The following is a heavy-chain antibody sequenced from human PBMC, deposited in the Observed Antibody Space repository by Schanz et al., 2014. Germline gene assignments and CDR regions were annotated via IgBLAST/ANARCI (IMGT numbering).Heavy chain of an antibody. CDR3: ARGYGDSPTDF. Sequence: QVQLVQSGAEVKKPGASVKVSCKASGYTFTDYGVIWVRQAPGQGLEWMGWISTSNGNTNYIQKLQGRVTLTTDTTTTTAYMELSSLRSEDTAVYYCARGYGDSPTDFWGQGTLVTVSS. CDR1: GYTFTDYG. D-gene: IGHD4-17*01. CDR2: ISTSNGNT. V-gene: IGHV1-18*01. J-gene: IGHJ4*02.